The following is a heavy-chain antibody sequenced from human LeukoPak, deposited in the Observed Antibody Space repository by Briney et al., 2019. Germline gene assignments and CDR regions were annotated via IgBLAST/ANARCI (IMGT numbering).Heavy chain of an antibody. Sequence: PGGSLRLSCAASGFTFSSYSMNWVRQAPGKGLEWVSSISSSSSYIYYADSVKGRFTISRDNAKNSLYLQMNSLRAEDTAVYYCARDTVGAPSPTFDYWGQGTLVTVSS. D-gene: IGHD1-26*01. J-gene: IGHJ4*02. CDR2: ISSSSSYI. CDR3: ARDTVGAPSPTFDY. V-gene: IGHV3-21*04. CDR1: GFTFSSYS.